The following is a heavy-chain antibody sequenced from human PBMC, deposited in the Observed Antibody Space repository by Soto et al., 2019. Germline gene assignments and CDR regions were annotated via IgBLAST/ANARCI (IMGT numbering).Heavy chain of an antibody. CDR2: ISGSGGST. D-gene: IGHD4-4*01. J-gene: IGHJ6*03. Sequence: PGGSLRLSCAASGFTFSSYAMSWVRQAPGKGLEWVSAISGSGGSTYYADSVKGRFTISRDNSKNTLYLQMNSLRAEDTAVYYCAKSKLSRHLAYYYYMDVWGKGTTVTVSS. CDR3: AKSKLSRHLAYYYYMDV. CDR1: GFTFSSYA. V-gene: IGHV3-23*01.